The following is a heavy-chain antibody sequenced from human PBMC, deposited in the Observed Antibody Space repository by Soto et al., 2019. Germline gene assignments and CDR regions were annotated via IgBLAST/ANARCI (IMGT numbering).Heavy chain of an antibody. CDR2: IYYSGST. Sequence: SETLSLTCTVSGGSISSSSYYWGWIRQPPGKGLEWIGSIYYSGSTYYNPSLKSRVTISVDTSKNQFSLKLSSVTAADTAVYYFARHETSIAARDTYYYYYMDVWGKGTTVTVSS. V-gene: IGHV4-39*01. CDR1: GGSISSSSYY. D-gene: IGHD6-6*01. CDR3: ARHETSIAARDTYYYYYMDV. J-gene: IGHJ6*03.